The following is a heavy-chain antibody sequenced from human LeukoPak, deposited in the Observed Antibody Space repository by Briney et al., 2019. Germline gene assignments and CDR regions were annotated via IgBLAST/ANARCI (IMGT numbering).Heavy chain of an antibody. CDR1: GFTFSNYW. V-gene: IGHV3-74*03. D-gene: IGHD3-22*01. CDR2: IDNAGSIT. CDR3: VRSAFHAGSGNYYDY. Sequence: PGGSLRLSCAASGFTFSNYWIHWVRQAPGKGLVWVSRIDNAGSITTYADSVKGRFTISRDNAENTLYLRMNRLRVEDTAVYYCVRSAFHAGSGNYYDYWGQGTLVTVSS. J-gene: IGHJ4*02.